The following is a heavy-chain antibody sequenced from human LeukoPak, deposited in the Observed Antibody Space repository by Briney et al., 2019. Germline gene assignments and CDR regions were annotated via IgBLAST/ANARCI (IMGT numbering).Heavy chain of an antibody. Sequence: PGGSLRLSCAASGFTFGSYSMNWVRQAPGKRLEWVSSISSSSSYIYYADSVKGRFTISRDNAKNSLYLQMNSLRAEDTAVYYCARDWPTIAAAGTIPEYFQHWGQGTLVTVSS. CDR2: ISSSSSYI. D-gene: IGHD6-13*01. CDR1: GFTFGSYS. V-gene: IGHV3-21*01. CDR3: ARDWPTIAAAGTIPEYFQH. J-gene: IGHJ1*01.